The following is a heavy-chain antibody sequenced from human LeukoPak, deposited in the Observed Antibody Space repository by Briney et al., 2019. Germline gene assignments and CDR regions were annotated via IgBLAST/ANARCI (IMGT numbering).Heavy chain of an antibody. D-gene: IGHD4-17*01. V-gene: IGHV3-15*01. CDR3: IKWYDSGDYFHY. CDR1: GFTFSNAW. CDR2: IKSKSHGGAT. J-gene: IGHJ4*02. Sequence: PGGSLRLSCTASGFTFSNAWMTWVRQAPGKGLEWVGRIKSKSHGGATDYAAPVKGRFTISRDDSKNTVYLQMNSLKTEDAAVYYCIKWYDSGDYFHYWGQGTLVTVSS.